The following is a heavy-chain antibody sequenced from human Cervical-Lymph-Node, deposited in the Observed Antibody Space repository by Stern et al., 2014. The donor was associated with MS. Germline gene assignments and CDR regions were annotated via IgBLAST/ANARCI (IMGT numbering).Heavy chain of an antibody. CDR3: ARDYEDTSMLFDH. J-gene: IGHJ4*02. D-gene: IGHD2-8*01. V-gene: IGHV3-30*03. CDR1: GFTFSSSG. CDR2: ISYDGNPK. Sequence: VHLVESGGAVVKPGRSLRLSCAASGFTFSSSGMHWVRQAPGQGLEWVAVISYDGNPKYYATAVKGRFTISRDNSKNTLHLQMNIVTPYDTAIYYCARDYEDTSMLFDHWGQGTLVTVSS.